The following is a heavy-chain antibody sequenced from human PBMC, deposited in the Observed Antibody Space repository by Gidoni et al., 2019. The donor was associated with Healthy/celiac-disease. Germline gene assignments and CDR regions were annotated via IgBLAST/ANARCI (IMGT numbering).Heavy chain of an antibody. CDR3: ARERGTTAMVNNWFDP. D-gene: IGHD5-18*01. V-gene: IGHV4-61*02. CDR1: GGSISSGSYY. Sequence: QVQLQESGPGLVKPSQTLSLTCTVSGGSISSGSYYWSWIRQPAGKGLEWIGRIYTSGSTNYNPSLKSRVTISVDTSKNQFSLKLSSVTAADTAVYYCARERGTTAMVNNWFDPWGQGTLVTVSS. CDR2: IYTSGST. J-gene: IGHJ5*02.